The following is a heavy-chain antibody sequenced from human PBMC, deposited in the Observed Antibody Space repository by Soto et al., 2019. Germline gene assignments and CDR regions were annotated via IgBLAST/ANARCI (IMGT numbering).Heavy chain of an antibody. V-gene: IGHV4-61*01. J-gene: IGHJ6*02. D-gene: IGHD3-16*01. CDR2: IFFTGAT. CDR3: XXARSDIGGSSFXXXXDV. Sequence: QVQLQESGPGLVKPSETLSLICIVSGDSVTSGHYFWNWIRQPPGKGLEWIGHIFFTGATNYSPSLKNRVTMSVDTSKSQFSLNLTSVTAADSAXXXXXXARSDIGGSSFXXXXDVWGQGT. CDR1: GDSVTSGHYF.